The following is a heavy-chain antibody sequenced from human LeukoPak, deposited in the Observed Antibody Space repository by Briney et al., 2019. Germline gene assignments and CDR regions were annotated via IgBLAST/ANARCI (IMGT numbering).Heavy chain of an antibody. D-gene: IGHD6-19*01. V-gene: IGHV4-39*01. Sequence: PSETLSLTCTVSGGSIRSSSYYWGWIRQPPGKGLEWIGSIYYSGSTYYNPSLKSRVTISVDTSKNQFSLKLSSVTAADTAVYYCARHTRKWLSPNWFDPWGQGTLVTVSS. CDR2: IYYSGST. J-gene: IGHJ5*02. CDR1: GGSIRSSSYY. CDR3: ARHTRKWLSPNWFDP.